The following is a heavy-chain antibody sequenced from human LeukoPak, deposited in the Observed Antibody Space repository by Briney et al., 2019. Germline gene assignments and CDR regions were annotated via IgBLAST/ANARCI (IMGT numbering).Heavy chain of an antibody. D-gene: IGHD3-10*01. CDR3: ARGVVQGVTAFDY. J-gene: IGHJ4*02. Sequence: QPGGSLRLSCAASGFTFSSYAMSWVRQAPGKGLEWVSAISGSGGSTYYADSVKGRFTISRDNSKNTLYLQMNGLRAEDTAVYYCARGVVQGVTAFDYCGQGTLVTVSS. V-gene: IGHV3-23*01. CDR1: GFTFSSYA. CDR2: ISGSGGST.